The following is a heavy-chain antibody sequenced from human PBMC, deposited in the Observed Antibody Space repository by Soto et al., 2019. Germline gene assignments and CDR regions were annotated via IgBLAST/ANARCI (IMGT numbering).Heavy chain of an antibody. J-gene: IGHJ2*01. CDR3: ARGYRTSWYWFDL. Sequence: QAQLQESGPGPVKPSETLSLTCTVSGGSVSGGTHYWSWIRQPPGKGLEWIGYIYNSGSTNYNPSLKGQVTISVDTSKNQFSLKLSSVTAADTAVYYCARGYRTSWYWFDLWGRGTLVTVSS. CDR2: IYNSGST. D-gene: IGHD6-13*01. CDR1: GGSVSGGTHY. V-gene: IGHV4-61*01.